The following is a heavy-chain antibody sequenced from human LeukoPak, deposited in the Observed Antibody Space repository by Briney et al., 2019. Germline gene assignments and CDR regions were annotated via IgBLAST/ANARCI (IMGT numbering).Heavy chain of an antibody. CDR2: ISWNSGSI. V-gene: IGHV3-9*01. CDR3: AKDSGTYYGDYIDY. Sequence: GGSLRLSCAASGFTFDDYAMHWVRQAPGKGLEWVSGISWNSGSIGYADSVKGRFTISRDNAKNSLYLQVNSLRAEDTAVYYCAKDSGTYYGDYIDYWGQGTLVTVSS. J-gene: IGHJ4*02. CDR1: GFTFDDYA. D-gene: IGHD4-17*01.